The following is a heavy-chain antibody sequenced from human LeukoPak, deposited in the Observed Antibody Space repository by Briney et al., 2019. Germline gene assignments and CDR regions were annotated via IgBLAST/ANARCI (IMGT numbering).Heavy chain of an antibody. Sequence: SVKVSCKASGGTFSSYTISWVRQAPGQGLEWMGRIIPILGIANYAQKFQGRVTITADKSTSTAYMELSSLRSEDTAEYYCARDRGGGGYCSSTSCYSFDYWGQGTLATVSS. J-gene: IGHJ4*02. CDR2: IIPILGIA. D-gene: IGHD2-2*02. V-gene: IGHV1-69*04. CDR1: GGTFSSYT. CDR3: ARDRGGGGYCSSTSCYSFDY.